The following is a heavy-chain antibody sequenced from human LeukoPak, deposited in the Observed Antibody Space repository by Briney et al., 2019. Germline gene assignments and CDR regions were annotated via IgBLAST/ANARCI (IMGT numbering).Heavy chain of an antibody. CDR2: IYYSGST. CDR3: ARGGTATILRFDP. J-gene: IGHJ5*02. CDR1: GGSISSYY. D-gene: IGHD5-24*01. Sequence: SETLSLTCTVSGGSISSYYWSWIRQPPGKGLEWIGYIYYSGSTNYNPSLKSRVTISVDTSKNQFSLKLSSVTAADTAVYYCARGGTATILRFDPWGQGTLVTVSS. V-gene: IGHV4-59*01.